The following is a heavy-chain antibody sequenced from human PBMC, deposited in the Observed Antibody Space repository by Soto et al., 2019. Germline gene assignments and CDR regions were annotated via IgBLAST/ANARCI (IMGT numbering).Heavy chain of an antibody. V-gene: IGHV1-69*12. CDR2: IIPIFGTA. CDR3: ARDGGGGGYGH. CDR1: GGTFSSYA. Sequence: QVKLVQSGAEVKKPGSSVKVSCKASGGTFSSYAISWVRQAPGQGLEWMGGIIPIFGTANYAQKFQGRATVTAAEPTSTAYRERSSLRSEDTAVDYWARDGGGGGYGHWGQGTLITVSS. D-gene: IGHD4-17*01. J-gene: IGHJ4*02.